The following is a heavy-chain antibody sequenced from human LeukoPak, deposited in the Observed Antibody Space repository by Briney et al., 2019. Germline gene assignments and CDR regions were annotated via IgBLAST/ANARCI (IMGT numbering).Heavy chain of an antibody. CDR2: IIHSGST. CDR3: ARGLSAIVH. V-gene: IGHV4-34*01. CDR1: GETFSGYY. Sequence: SETLSLTCAVYGETFSGYYWSWVRQPPGKGLEWIGEIIHSGSTNYNPSLKSRVTISVDTSKNQFSLELSSVTAADTAVYYCARGLSAIVHWGQGTLVTVSS. D-gene: IGHD2-21*02. J-gene: IGHJ4*02.